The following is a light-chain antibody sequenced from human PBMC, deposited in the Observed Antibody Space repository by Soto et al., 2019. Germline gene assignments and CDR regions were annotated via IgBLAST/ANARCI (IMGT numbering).Light chain of an antibody. CDR2: GAS. CDR3: QQYNNWPYT. J-gene: IGKJ2*01. CDR1: QSVSSN. Sequence: EIVMTQSPATLSVSPGARATLSCRASQSVSSNLAWYQRKPGQAPRLLIHGASTRATGIPAKFSGSGSGTEFTLTISSLQSEDFAVYYCQQYNNWPYTFGQGTKLEIK. V-gene: IGKV3-15*01.